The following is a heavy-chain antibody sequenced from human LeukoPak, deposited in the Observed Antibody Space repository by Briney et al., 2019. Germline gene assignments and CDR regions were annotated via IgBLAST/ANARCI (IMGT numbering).Heavy chain of an antibody. CDR1: GFTFSSYW. CDR2: IKQDGSEK. V-gene: IGHV3-7*01. D-gene: IGHD3-22*01. J-gene: IGHJ3*02. Sequence: GGSLRLSCAASGFTFSSYWMSWVRQAPGKGLEWVANIKQDGSEKYYVDSVKGRFTIPRDNAKNSLYLQMNSLRAEDTAVYYCATYDSSGYPRGGAFDIWGQGTMVTVSS. CDR3: ATYDSSGYPRGGAFDI.